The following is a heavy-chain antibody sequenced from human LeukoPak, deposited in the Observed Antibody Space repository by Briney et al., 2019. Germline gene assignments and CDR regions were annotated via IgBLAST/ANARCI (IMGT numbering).Heavy chain of an antibody. V-gene: IGHV3-20*04. Sequence: GGSLRLSCAASGFTFDDYGMSWVRQAPGKGLEWVSGINWNGGSTGYADSVKGRFTISRDNAKNSLYLQVNSLRAEDTALYYCAREQGMVRGSWFDPWGQGTLVTVSS. CDR2: INWNGGST. J-gene: IGHJ5*02. D-gene: IGHD3-10*01. CDR3: AREQGMVRGSWFDP. CDR1: GFTFDDYG.